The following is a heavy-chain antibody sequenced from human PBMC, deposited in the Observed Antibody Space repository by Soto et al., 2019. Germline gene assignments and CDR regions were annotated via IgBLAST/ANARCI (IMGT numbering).Heavy chain of an antibody. V-gene: IGHV1-18*01. CDR3: ARHWGPGTEAMHFDY. D-gene: IGHD1-1*01. CDR1: GYTFTNYD. CDR2: ISAYNGNR. J-gene: IGHJ4*02. Sequence: QVQLVQSRAEVKKPGASVKVSCKPSGYTFTNYDISWVRQAPGQGLEWMGWISAYNGNRHYAQQLQGRVTMTTDTSTNTAYMELRSLRSDDTAVYYCARHWGPGTEAMHFDYWGQGTLVTVSS.